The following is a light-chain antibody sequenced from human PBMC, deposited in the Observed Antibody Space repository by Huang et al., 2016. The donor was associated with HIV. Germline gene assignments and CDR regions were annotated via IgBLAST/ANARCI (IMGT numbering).Light chain of an antibody. Sequence: ILTQSPGSLSLSPGDRVPLSCRASQSVDIGYVACYHQTPVQSPRLIVYGTSSRASGIPSRFSGSGSGRDFSLTISGLESEDFGVYYCHQYGSSMATFGQGTKVDI. J-gene: IGKJ2*01. CDR2: GTS. CDR1: QSVDIGY. V-gene: IGKV3-20*01. CDR3: HQYGSSMAT.